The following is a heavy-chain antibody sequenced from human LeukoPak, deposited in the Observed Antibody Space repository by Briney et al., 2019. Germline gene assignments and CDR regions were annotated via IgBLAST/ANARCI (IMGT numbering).Heavy chain of an antibody. V-gene: IGHV3-21*01. CDR1: GFTFSSYS. J-gene: IGHJ4*02. Sequence: GGSLRLSCAASGFTFSSYSMNWVRQAPGKGLEWVSSISSSSSYIYYADSVKGRFTISRDNAKNSLYLQMNSLRAEDTAVYYCARALRELSQIDYWGQGTLVTVSS. CDR3: ARALRELSQIDY. CDR2: ISSSSSYI. D-gene: IGHD3-16*02.